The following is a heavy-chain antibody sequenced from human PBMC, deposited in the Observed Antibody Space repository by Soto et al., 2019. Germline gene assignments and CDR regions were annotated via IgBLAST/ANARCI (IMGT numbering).Heavy chain of an antibody. CDR2: ISGSGGST. CDR1: GFTFSSYA. V-gene: IGHV3-23*01. Sequence: EVQLLESGGGLVQPGGSLRLSCAASGFTFSSYAMSWVRQAPGKGLEWVSAISGSGGSTYYAGSVKGRFTISRDNSKNTLYLQMSSLRAEDTAVYYCAKDKRGTAIFGAAMDVWGKGTTVTVSS. J-gene: IGHJ6*04. CDR3: AKDKRGTAIFGAAMDV. D-gene: IGHD3-3*01.